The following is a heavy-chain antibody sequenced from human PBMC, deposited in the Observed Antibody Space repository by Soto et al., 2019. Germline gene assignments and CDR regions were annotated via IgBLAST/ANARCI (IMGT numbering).Heavy chain of an antibody. V-gene: IGHV4-59*01. CDR3: ARRAYDSSGYYDY. CDR2: IYYSGST. J-gene: IGHJ4*02. Sequence: SETLSFTCTVSGGSISSYYWSWIRQPPGKGLEWIGYIYYSGSTNYNPSLKSRVTISVDTSKNQFSLKLSSVTAADTAVYYCARRAYDSSGYYDYWGQGTLVTVSS. CDR1: GGSISSYY. D-gene: IGHD3-22*01.